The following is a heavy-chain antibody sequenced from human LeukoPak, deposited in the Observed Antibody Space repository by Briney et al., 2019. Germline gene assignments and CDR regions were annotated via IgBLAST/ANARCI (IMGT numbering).Heavy chain of an antibody. V-gene: IGHV3-23*01. D-gene: IGHD2-2*02. CDR1: GFTFSSYA. CDR3: ARAFYCSSTSCYKALYYFDY. J-gene: IGHJ4*02. Sequence: PGGSLRLSCAASGFTFSSYAMSWVRQAPGKGLEWVSAISGSGGSTYYADSVKGRFTISRDNSKNTLYLQMNSLRAEDTAVYYCARAFYCSSTSCYKALYYFDYWGQGTLVTVSS. CDR2: ISGSGGST.